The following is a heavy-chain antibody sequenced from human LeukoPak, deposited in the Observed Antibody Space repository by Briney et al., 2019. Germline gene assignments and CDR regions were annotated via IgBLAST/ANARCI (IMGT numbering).Heavy chain of an antibody. J-gene: IGHJ5*02. CDR2: INHSGST. D-gene: IGHD3-10*01. V-gene: IGHV4-34*01. CDR1: GGSFSGYY. Sequence: SETLSLTCAVYGGSFSGYYWSWIRQPPGKGLEWIGEINHSGSTNYNPSLKSRVTISVDTSKNQFSLKLSSVTAADTAVYYCARGVTKVRGVKGLHWFDPWGQGTLVTVSS. CDR3: ARGVTKVRGVKGLHWFDP.